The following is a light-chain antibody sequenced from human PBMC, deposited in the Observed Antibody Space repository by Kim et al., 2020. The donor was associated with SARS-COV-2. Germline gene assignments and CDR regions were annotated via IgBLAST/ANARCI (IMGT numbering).Light chain of an antibody. J-gene: IGLJ3*02. CDR1: SSNIGAGYD. Sequence: RVTISCTGSSSNIGAGYDVHWYQRLPGTAPKLLIYGDSNRPSGVPDRVCGSKSGTSASLAVTGLQAEDETDYYCQSYDSSLRAWVFGGGTQLTVL. V-gene: IGLV1-40*01. CDR2: GDS. CDR3: QSYDSSLRAWV.